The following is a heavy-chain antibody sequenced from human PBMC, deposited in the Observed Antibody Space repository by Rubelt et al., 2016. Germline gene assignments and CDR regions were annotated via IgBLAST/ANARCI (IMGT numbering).Heavy chain of an antibody. CDR1: GYTFSNYG. D-gene: IGHD1-26*01. V-gene: IGHV1-18*01. J-gene: IGHJ5*02. CDR3: ARDRGRYWGEVDP. Sequence: RGVQSGPEVKKPGASVKVSRKSSGYTFSNYGITWVRQAPGQGLQWMGWISAYNGNTNYAQKLQDRVTMTTDTSTSTAYMELRSLRSDDTAVYYCARDRGRYWGEVDPWGQGTLVTVSS. CDR2: ISAYNGNT.